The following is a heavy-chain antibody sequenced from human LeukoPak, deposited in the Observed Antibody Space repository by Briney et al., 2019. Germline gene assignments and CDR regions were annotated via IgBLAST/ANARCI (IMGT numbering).Heavy chain of an antibody. Sequence: SETLSLTCTVSGGSISSSSYYWGWIRQPPGKGLEWIGSIYYSGSTYYNPSLKSRVTISVDTSKNQFSLKLSSVTAADTAVYYCARAYWGGDCPPGYWGQGTLVTVPS. J-gene: IGHJ4*02. D-gene: IGHD2-21*02. V-gene: IGHV4-39*07. CDR1: GGSISSSSYY. CDR2: IYYSGST. CDR3: ARAYWGGDCPPGY.